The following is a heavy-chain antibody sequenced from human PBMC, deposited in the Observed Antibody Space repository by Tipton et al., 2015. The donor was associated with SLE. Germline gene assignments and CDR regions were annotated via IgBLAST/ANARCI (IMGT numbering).Heavy chain of an antibody. D-gene: IGHD2-15*01. V-gene: IGHV4-59*08. CDR2: ISYTETT. CDR1: GFTFADYA. J-gene: IGHJ6*02. Sequence: LRLSCTTSGFTFADYAMSWLRQPPGKGLEWIGYISYTETTKYNPSLESRVIISVDTSKNQFSLRLSSVTAADTAMYYCARHVGVAYYYAMDVWGQGTTVVISS. CDR3: ARHVGVAYYYAMDV.